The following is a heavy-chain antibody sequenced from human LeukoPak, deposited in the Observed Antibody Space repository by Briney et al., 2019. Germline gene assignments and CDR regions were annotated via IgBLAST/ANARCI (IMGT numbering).Heavy chain of an antibody. CDR2: ISSSSIYI. J-gene: IGHJ5*02. Sequence: GGSLRLSCAASGFTFSRNSMNWVRQAPGKGLEWVSSISSSSIYIYYADSVKGRFTISRDNAKNSLYLQMNSLRAEDTAVYYCARDPSSGWYLKGWFDPWGQGTLVTVSS. V-gene: IGHV3-21*01. CDR3: ARDPSSGWYLKGWFDP. CDR1: GFTFSRNS. D-gene: IGHD6-19*01.